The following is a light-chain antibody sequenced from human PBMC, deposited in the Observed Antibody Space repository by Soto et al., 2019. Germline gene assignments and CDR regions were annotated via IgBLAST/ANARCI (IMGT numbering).Light chain of an antibody. CDR3: QQYSRAPLT. CDR2: GAS. CDR1: QSVTDNY. J-gene: IGKJ1*01. Sequence: EIVMKQSPATVSLSPEERATLSCRASQSVTDNYLAWYQQKPGQAPRLVISGASSRTSGIPDRFSASGSGTDFTLTISRLEPEDFAVYYCQQYSRAPLTFGQGTIVDIK. V-gene: IGKV3-20*01.